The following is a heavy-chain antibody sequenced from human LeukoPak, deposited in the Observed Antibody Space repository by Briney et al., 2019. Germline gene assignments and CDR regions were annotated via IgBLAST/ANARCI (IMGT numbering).Heavy chain of an antibody. D-gene: IGHD3-9*01. CDR2: MNPNSGNT. V-gene: IGHV1-8*01. J-gene: IGHJ6*03. Sequence: ASVKVSCKASGYTFTRYDINWVRQATGQGLEWMGWMNPNSGNTGYAQKFQGRVTMTRNTSISTAYMELSSLRSEDTAVYYCARGSVEYYDILTGYYSDYYMDVWGKGTTVTVSS. CDR3: ARGSVEYYDILTGYYSDYYMDV. CDR1: GYTFTRYD.